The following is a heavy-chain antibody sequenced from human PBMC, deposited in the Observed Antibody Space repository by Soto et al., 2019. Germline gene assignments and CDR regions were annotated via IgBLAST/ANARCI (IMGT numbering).Heavy chain of an antibody. CDR1: GGSINSNNYY. Sequence: KSXETLSLPCTVSGGSINSNNYYWAWIRQPPGKGLAWIASIYYDGSTYYNPSLKSRVTISIDTSKNQFSLRLRSVTAADTAIYYCAKVVVAATRHTDFDSWGQGTLVTVSS. V-gene: IGHV4-39*01. CDR2: IYYDGST. J-gene: IGHJ4*02. CDR3: AKVVVAATRHTDFDS. D-gene: IGHD2-15*01.